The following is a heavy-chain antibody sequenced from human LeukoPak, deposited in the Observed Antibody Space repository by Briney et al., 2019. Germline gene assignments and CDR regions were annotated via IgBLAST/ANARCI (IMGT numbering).Heavy chain of an antibody. CDR2: ISGSGGST. CDR3: VKPYYYGSGSYFNFDY. V-gene: IGHV3-23*01. Sequence: GGSLRLSCAASGFTFSSYSMNWVRQAPGKGLEWVSGISGSGGSTYYADSVKGRFTISRDNSKNTLYLQMNSLRAEDTAVYYCVKPYYYGSGSYFNFDYWGQGTLVTVSS. J-gene: IGHJ4*02. CDR1: GFTFSSYS. D-gene: IGHD3-10*01.